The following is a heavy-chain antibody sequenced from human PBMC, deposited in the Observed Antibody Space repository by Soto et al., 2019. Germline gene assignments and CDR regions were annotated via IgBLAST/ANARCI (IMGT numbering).Heavy chain of an antibody. CDR2: IGTAGDT. Sequence: AGGSLRLSCAASGFTFSSYDMHWVRQATGKGLEWVSAIGTAGDTYYPGSVKGRFTISRENAKNSLYLQMNSLRAGDTAVYYCARAPGYGDSPGGMDVWGQGTTFTVSS. D-gene: IGHD4-17*01. J-gene: IGHJ6*02. V-gene: IGHV3-13*01. CDR3: ARAPGYGDSPGGMDV. CDR1: GFTFSSYD.